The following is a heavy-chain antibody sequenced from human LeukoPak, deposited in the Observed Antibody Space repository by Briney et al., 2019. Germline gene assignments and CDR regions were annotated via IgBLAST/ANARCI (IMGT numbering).Heavy chain of an antibody. D-gene: IGHD2-15*01. CDR2: IHYSGST. Sequence: SETLSLTCTVSGGSISSSSYYWGWIRQPPGKGLEWIGSIHYSGSTNYNPSLKSRVTISVDTSRNQFSLKLSSVTAADTAVYYCARGYCSGGSCYSYYYYNYMDVWGKGTTVTVSS. CDR1: GGSISSSSYY. V-gene: IGHV4-39*07. CDR3: ARGYCSGGSCYSYYYYNYMDV. J-gene: IGHJ6*03.